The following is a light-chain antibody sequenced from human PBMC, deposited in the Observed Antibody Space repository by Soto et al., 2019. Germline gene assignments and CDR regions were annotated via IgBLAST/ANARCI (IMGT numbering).Light chain of an antibody. CDR2: GAS. CDR3: QQYGSSPPIN. Sequence: ETVMTQSPATLSVSPGERATRSCMASQSVNRNSLAWYQQKPGQAPRLLIYGASSRAPGIPDRFSGIGSGTYFTLTISRLEPEDFAVYYCQQYGSSPPINFGQGTRLEIK. V-gene: IGKV3-20*01. J-gene: IGKJ5*01. CDR1: QSVNRNS.